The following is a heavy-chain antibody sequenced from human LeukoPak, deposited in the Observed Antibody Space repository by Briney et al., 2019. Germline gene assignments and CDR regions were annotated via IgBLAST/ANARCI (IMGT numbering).Heavy chain of an antibody. CDR2: IWYDGSNK. V-gene: IGHV3-33*01. J-gene: IGHJ4*02. CDR3: ARGLSSGWYRIDY. D-gene: IGHD6-19*01. CDR1: GFTFSSYG. Sequence: AGGSLRLSCAASGFTFSSYGMHWVRQAPGKGLEWVAVIWYDGSNKYYAYSVKGRFTISRDNSKNTLYLQMNSLRAEDTAVYYCARGLSSGWYRIDYWGQGTLVTVSS.